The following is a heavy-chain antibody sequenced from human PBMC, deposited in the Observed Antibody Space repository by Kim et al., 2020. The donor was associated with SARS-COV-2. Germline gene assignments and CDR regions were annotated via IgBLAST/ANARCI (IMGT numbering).Heavy chain of an antibody. Sequence: GGSLRLSCTASGFIFSNYWMHWVRQAPGKGLVWVSRIDTDGSSTTYADSVKGRFTISRDNSKNTLFLQMHSLRAEDTAVYYCARRLNYYYYNMGVWGQGTTVTVSS. J-gene: IGHJ6*02. D-gene: IGHD3-16*01. CDR3: ARRLNYYYYNMGV. V-gene: IGHV3-74*01. CDR2: IDTDGSST. CDR1: GFIFSNYW.